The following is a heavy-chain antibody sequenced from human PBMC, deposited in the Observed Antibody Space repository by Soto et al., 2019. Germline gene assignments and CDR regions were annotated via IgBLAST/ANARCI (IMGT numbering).Heavy chain of an antibody. D-gene: IGHD6-19*01. J-gene: IGHJ6*02. V-gene: IGHV1-2*04. Sequence: GASVKVSCKASGYTFTGYYMHWVRQAPGQGLEWMGWINPNSGGTNYAQKFQGWVTMTRDTSISTAYMELSRLRSDDTAVYYCARDHDPLTIIAVAGTHGTLGLYYYGMDVWGQGTTVTVSS. CDR1: GYTFTGYY. CDR2: INPNSGGT. CDR3: ARDHDPLTIIAVAGTHGTLGLYYYGMDV.